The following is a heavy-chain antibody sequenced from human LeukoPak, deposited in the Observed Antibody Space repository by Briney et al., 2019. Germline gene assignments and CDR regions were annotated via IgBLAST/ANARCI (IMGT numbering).Heavy chain of an antibody. CDR3: AKDSGSGWYGGPDY. J-gene: IGHJ4*02. Sequence: GGSLRLSCAASGFTFSTYSMNWVRQAPGKGLEWVSSISSSSTYIYYADSVKGRFTISRDNAKNSLFLQMNSLRAEDTAVYYCAKDSGSGWYGGPDYWGQGTLVTVSS. D-gene: IGHD6-19*01. CDR1: GFTFSTYS. CDR2: ISSSSTYI. V-gene: IGHV3-21*01.